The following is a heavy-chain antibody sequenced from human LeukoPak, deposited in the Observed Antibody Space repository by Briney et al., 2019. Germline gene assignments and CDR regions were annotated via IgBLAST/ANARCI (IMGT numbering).Heavy chain of an antibody. D-gene: IGHD2/OR15-2a*01. J-gene: IGHJ5*02. CDR3: ARLSTSRPFDP. CDR2: ISSSSSYI. CDR1: GFTFSSYS. V-gene: IGHV3-21*01. Sequence: GGSLRLSCAASGFTFSSYSMNWARQAPGKGLEWVSSISSSSSYIYYADSVKGRFTISRDNAKNSLYLQMNSLRAEDTAVYYCARLSTSRPFDPWGQGTLVTVSS.